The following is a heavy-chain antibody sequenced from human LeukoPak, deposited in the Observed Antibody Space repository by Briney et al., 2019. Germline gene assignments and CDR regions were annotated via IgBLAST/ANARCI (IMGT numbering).Heavy chain of an antibody. CDR3: ARRYYYDSSGYYRDY. V-gene: IGHV4-39*01. J-gene: IGHJ4*02. CDR2: IYYSGST. CDR1: GGSISSSSYY. Sequence: SETLSLTCTVSGGSISSSSYYWGWIRQPPGKGLEWIGSIYYSGSTYYNPSLKSRVTISVDTSKNQFSLKLSSVTAADTAVYYCARRYYYDSSGYYRDYWGQGTLVTVSS. D-gene: IGHD3-22*01.